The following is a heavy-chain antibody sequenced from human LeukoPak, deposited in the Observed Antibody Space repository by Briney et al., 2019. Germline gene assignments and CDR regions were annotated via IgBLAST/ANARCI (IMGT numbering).Heavy chain of an antibody. CDR2: IWYDGSNE. J-gene: IGHJ6*02. D-gene: IGHD2-8*01. CDR1: GFTFSTYG. CDR3: ASYGGYCTNGVCYDRPYYYGMDV. V-gene: IGHV3-33*01. Sequence: PGGSLRLSCAASGFTFSTYGIHWVRQAPGKGLEWVAVIWYDGSNEYYADSVKGRFAISRDNSKNTLYLQMNSLRAEDTAVYYCASYGGYCTNGVCYDRPYYYGMDVWGQGTTVTVSS.